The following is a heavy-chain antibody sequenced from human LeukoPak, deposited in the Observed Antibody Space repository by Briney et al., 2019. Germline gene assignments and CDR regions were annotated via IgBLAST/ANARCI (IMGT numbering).Heavy chain of an antibody. Sequence: PGGSLTLSCAVSGLTFSSYAMSWVRQAPGKGLEWVSAISGSGGSTYYSNAVKPRFNISRDNSNNTRYLQMKILRAQDTAAYYCGKDRGSGWYGGWFDPWGQGTLVTVSS. J-gene: IGHJ5*02. CDR3: GKDRGSGWYGGWFDP. CDR2: ISGSGGST. CDR1: GLTFSSYA. D-gene: IGHD6-19*01. V-gene: IGHV3-23*01.